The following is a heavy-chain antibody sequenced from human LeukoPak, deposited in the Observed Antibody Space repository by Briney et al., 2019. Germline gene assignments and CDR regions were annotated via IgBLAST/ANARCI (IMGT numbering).Heavy chain of an antibody. CDR1: GGSISSGGYS. D-gene: IGHD1-7*01. CDR3: ARDWVSFRELTDDWGFDY. Sequence: PSETLSLTCAVSGGSISSGGYSWSWIRQPPGKGLEWIVYIYHSGSTYYNPSLKSRVTISVDRSKNQFSLKLSSVTAADTAVYYCARDWVSFRELTDDWGFDYWGQGTLVTVSS. J-gene: IGHJ4*02. V-gene: IGHV4-30-2*01. CDR2: IYHSGST.